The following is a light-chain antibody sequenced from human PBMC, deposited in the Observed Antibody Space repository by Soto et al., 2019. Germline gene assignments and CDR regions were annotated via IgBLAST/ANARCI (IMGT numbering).Light chain of an antibody. J-gene: IGLJ2*01. V-gene: IGLV1-40*01. CDR2: GNS. CDR3: QSYGCRLSGVV. CDR1: SSNIGAGYD. Sequence: QSVLTQPPSVSGAPGQRVTISCTGSSSNIGAGYDVHWYQQFPGTAPKLLIYGNSNRPSAVPDRFSGSKSGTSASLAITGLQAEDEADYYCQSYGCRLSGVVFGGGTKLTVL.